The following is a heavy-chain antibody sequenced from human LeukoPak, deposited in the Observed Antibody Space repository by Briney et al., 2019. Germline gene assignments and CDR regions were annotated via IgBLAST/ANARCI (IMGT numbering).Heavy chain of an antibody. CDR1: GFTFSSYA. V-gene: IGHV3-23*01. D-gene: IGHD6-6*01. CDR2: ISGSGGST. CDR3: AVPVWVIAARLLDY. Sequence: PGGSLRLSCAASGFTFSSYAMSWVRQAPGKGLEWVSAISGSGGSTYYADSVKGRFTISRDNSKNTLYLQMNSLRAEDTAVYYCAVPVWVIAARLLDYWGQGTLVTVSS. J-gene: IGHJ4*02.